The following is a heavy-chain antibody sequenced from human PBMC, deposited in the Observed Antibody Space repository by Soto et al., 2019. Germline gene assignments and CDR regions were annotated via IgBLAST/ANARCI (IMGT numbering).Heavy chain of an antibody. CDR3: ARDRYSSSWDDFDY. CDR2: ISYDGSNK. D-gene: IGHD6-13*01. J-gene: IGHJ4*02. V-gene: IGHV3-30-3*01. CDR1: GFTFSSYA. Sequence: QVQLVESGGGVVQPGRSLRLSCAASGFTFSSYAMHWVRQAPGKGLEWVAVISYDGSNKYYADSVKGRFTISRDNSKNTLYLQMNSLRAEDTAVYYCARDRYSSSWDDFDYWGQGTLVTVSS.